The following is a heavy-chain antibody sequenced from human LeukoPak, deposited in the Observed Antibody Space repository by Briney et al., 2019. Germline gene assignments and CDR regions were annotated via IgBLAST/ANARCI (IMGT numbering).Heavy chain of an antibody. J-gene: IGHJ4*02. CDR1: GFTYSRYA. CDR3: AKQSAGSAAWYSLHYDF. Sequence: PGGSLRLSCAASGFTYSRYAMSWVRQAPGRGLEWVSSVDGGGGGTYYADSVKGRFTISRDNSKDTLYLQMNGLRAEDTAVYFCAKQSAGSAAWYSLHYDFWGQGTLVTVSS. CDR2: VDGGGGGT. V-gene: IGHV3-23*01. D-gene: IGHD6-13*01.